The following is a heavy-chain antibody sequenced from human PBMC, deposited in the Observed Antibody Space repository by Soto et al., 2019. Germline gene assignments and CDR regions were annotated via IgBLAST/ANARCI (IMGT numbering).Heavy chain of an antibody. CDR1: GF. J-gene: IGHJ4*02. V-gene: IGHV3-23*01. Sequence: PGGSLRLSCAASGFSWVRQTAGKGLEWVSSISRDGGTTYYADSVKGRFTVSRDNSDNTLYLQMNSLRAEDTAIYYCAKDTMVRGLYDYWGQGTLVTVSS. CDR2: ISRDGGTT. D-gene: IGHD3-10*01. CDR3: AKDTMVRGLYDY.